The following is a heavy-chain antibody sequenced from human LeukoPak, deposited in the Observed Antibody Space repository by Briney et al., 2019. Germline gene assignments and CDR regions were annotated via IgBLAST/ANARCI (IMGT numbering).Heavy chain of an antibody. Sequence: GGSLRLSCAASGFTFNNYAMSWVRQAPGKGLEWVSTISGSGGSTYYADSVKGRFTISRDNSKNTLYLQMNSLRAEDTAVYYCAKGVFGSRSTSFADYWGQGTLVTVSS. J-gene: IGHJ4*02. D-gene: IGHD3-10*01. CDR3: AKGVFGSRSTSFADY. CDR1: GFTFNNYA. CDR2: ISGSGGST. V-gene: IGHV3-23*01.